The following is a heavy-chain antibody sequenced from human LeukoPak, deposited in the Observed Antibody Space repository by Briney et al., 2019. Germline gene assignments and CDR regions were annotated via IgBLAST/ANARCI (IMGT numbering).Heavy chain of an antibody. Sequence: GGSLRLSCAAFGFTFSSYWMSWVRQAPGKGLEWVANIKQDGSGKYYVDSVKGRFTISRDNAKNSLYLQMNSLRAEDTAVYYCARVTFAAAHFDYWGQGTLVTVSS. D-gene: IGHD6-13*01. V-gene: IGHV3-7*01. CDR1: GFTFSSYW. J-gene: IGHJ4*02. CDR3: ARVTFAAAHFDY. CDR2: IKQDGSGK.